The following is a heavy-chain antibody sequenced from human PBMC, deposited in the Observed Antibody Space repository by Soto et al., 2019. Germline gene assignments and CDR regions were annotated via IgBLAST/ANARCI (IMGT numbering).Heavy chain of an antibody. CDR1: GQSFSGHS. Sequence: QVQLQQWGAGLVKPSETLSLSCAVYGQSFSGHSWAWIRQPPGKGLEGIGEINESGSTYYNPSLKSRVTISTDTSKNQFSLKLSSVSAADTAAYFCARGSGIVALPGELEDVKYDYWGQGTRVNVSS. CDR3: ARGSGIVALPGELEDVKYDY. CDR2: INESGST. D-gene: IGHD1-1*01. J-gene: IGHJ4*02. V-gene: IGHV4-34*01.